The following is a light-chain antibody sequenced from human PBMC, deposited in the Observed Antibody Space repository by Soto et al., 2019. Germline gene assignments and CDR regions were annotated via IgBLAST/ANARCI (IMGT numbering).Light chain of an antibody. J-gene: IGLJ3*02. V-gene: IGLV2-8*01. CDR3: SSYADSNIWV. CDR1: SSDVGGYNY. CDR2: EVS. Sequence: QSALTQPPSASGSPGQSVTDSCTGTSSDVGGYNYVSWYQQHPGKAPKLMIYEVSKRPSGVPDRFSGSKSGNTASLTVSGLQAEDEADYYCSSYADSNIWVFGGETKVTVL.